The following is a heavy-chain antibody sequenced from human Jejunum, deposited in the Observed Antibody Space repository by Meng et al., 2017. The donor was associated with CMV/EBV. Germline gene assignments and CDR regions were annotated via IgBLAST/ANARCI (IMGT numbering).Heavy chain of an antibody. D-gene: IGHD4-11*01. CDR2: ISAYNDNT. J-gene: IGHJ1*01. Sequence: SGKSFGYSCTTYGMGWLPQATGLGLEGMGWISAYNDNTMYATKLHARVTVTTDASTRTAYMDLRSLKSDDTAVYYCGTLSTDHSLDHWGQGTLVTVSS. V-gene: IGHV1-18*01. CDR3: GTLSTDHSLDH. CDR1: GYSCTTYG.